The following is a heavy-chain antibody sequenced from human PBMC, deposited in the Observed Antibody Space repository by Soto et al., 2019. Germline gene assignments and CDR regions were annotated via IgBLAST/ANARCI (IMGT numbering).Heavy chain of an antibody. CDR3: AREDIVVVPAAMVLVVYYYYMDV. CDR1: GFTFSDYY. J-gene: IGHJ6*03. CDR2: ISSSGSTI. D-gene: IGHD2-2*01. Sequence: PGGSLRLSCAASGFTFSDYYMSWIRQAPGKGLEWVSYISSSGSTIYYADSVKGRFTISRDNAKNSLYLQMNSLRAEDTAVHYCAREDIVVVPAAMVLVVYYYYMDVWGKGTTVTVSS. V-gene: IGHV3-11*01.